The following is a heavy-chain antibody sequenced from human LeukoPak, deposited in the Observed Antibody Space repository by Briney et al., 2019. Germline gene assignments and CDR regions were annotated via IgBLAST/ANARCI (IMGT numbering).Heavy chain of an antibody. CDR1: GGSISSSSYY. V-gene: IGHV4-39*01. J-gene: IGHJ4*02. CDR2: IYYSGST. D-gene: IGHD5-24*01. CDR3: ARHYGRRDGYNQGGCFDY. Sequence: SETLSLTCTVSGGSISSSSYYWGWIRQPPGKGLEWIGSIYYSGSTYYNPSLKSRVIISVDTSKNQFSLKLSSVTAADTAVYYCARHYGRRDGYNQGGCFDYWGQGTLVTVSS.